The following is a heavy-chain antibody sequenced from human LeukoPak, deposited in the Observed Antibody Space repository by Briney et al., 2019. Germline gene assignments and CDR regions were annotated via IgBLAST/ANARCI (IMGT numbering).Heavy chain of an antibody. Sequence: PGGSLRLSCAASGFTFSSYSMNWVRQAPGKGLEWVSSISSSSSYIYYADSVKGRFTISRDNAKNSLYLQMNSLRAEDTAAYYCARDRDIPSYYYGSGSLFDYWGQGTLVTVSS. CDR3: ARDRDIPSYYYGSGSLFDY. J-gene: IGHJ4*02. CDR1: GFTFSSYS. D-gene: IGHD3-10*01. CDR2: ISSSSSYI. V-gene: IGHV3-21*01.